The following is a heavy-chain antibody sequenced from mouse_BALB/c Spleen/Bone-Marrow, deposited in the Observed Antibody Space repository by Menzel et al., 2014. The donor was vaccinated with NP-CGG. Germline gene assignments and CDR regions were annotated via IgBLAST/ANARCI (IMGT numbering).Heavy chain of an antibody. J-gene: IGHJ1*01. V-gene: IGHV1-7*01. Sequence: VMLVESGAELAKPGASVKMSCKASGYTFTSYWMHWVKQRPGQGLEWIGYINPSTGYTEYNQKFKDKATLTADKSSSTAYMQLSSLTSEDFAVYYCARDWYFDVWGAGTTVTVSS. CDR1: GYTFTSYW. CDR3: ARDWYFDV. CDR2: INPSTGYT.